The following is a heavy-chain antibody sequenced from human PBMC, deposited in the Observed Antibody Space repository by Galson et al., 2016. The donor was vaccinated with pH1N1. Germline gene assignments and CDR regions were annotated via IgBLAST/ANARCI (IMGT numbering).Heavy chain of an antibody. D-gene: IGHD4-17*01. J-gene: IGHJ5*02. V-gene: IGHV2-5*01. CDR3: AHNLYGDYVGWFDP. CDR1: GFSLSTSGVG. CDR2: IYWNDDK. Sequence: ALVKPTQTLTLTCTFSGFSLSTSGVGVGWIRQPPGKALEWLALIYWNDDKRYSPSLKSRLTITKDTSKNQVVLTMTNMDPVDTATYYCAHNLYGDYVGWFDPWGQGILVTVSS.